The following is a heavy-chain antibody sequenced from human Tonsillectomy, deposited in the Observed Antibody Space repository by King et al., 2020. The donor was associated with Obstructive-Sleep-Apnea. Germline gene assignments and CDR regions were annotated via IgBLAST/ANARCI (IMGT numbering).Heavy chain of an antibody. Sequence: VQLVESGGGVVQPGRSLRLSCAASGFTFSSYGMHWVRQAPGKGLEWVAVIWYDGSNKYYADSVKGRFTISRDNSKNTLYLQMKSLRAEDTGVYYCAKDYDDGSGYYRGYYYYYSGMDVWGQGPTVTVSS. CDR3: AKDYDDGSGYYRGYYYYYSGMDV. J-gene: IGHJ6*02. V-gene: IGHV3-33*06. CDR2: IWYDGSNK. D-gene: IGHD3-3*01. CDR1: GFTFSSYG.